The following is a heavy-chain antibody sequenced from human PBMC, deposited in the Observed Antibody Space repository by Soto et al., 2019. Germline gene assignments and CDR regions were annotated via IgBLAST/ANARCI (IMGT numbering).Heavy chain of an antibody. D-gene: IGHD3-9*01. V-gene: IGHV3-30*18. CDR2: ISYDGSNK. Sequence: GGSLRLSCAASGFTFSSYGMHWVRQAPGKGLEWVAVISYDGSNKYYADSVKGRFTISRDNSKNTLYLQMNSLRAEDTAVYYCAKGWGYDILTGYYGDYYYMDVWGKGTTVTVSS. CDR1: GFTFSSYG. CDR3: AKGWGYDILTGYYGDYYYMDV. J-gene: IGHJ6*03.